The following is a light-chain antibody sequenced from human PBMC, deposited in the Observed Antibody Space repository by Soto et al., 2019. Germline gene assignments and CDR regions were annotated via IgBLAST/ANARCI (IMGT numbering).Light chain of an antibody. CDR2: EVN. CDR1: SSDVGGYNY. CDR3: SSYTTSNTLV. J-gene: IGLJ3*02. V-gene: IGLV2-14*01. Sequence: QSAPTQPASVSGSPGQSVTISCTGTSSDVGGYNYVSWYQQHPGKAPKLMIYEVNNRPSGVSNRFSGSKSGNTASLTISGLQAEDEADYYCSSYTTSNTLVFGGGTKLTVL.